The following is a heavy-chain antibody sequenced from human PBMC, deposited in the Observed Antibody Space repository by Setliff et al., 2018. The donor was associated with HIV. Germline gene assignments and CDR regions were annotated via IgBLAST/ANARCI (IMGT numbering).Heavy chain of an antibody. CDR1: GVSISGHF. V-gene: IGHV4-4*08. CDR2: IYTSGST. J-gene: IGHJ5*02. D-gene: IGHD6-19*01. CDR3: ASSSGWYGAAQFDP. Sequence: SETLSLTCFVSGVSISGHFWGWIRQPPGKGLEWIGRIYTSGSTNYNPSLKSRVTISVDTSKNQFSLKLSSVTAADTAVYYCASSSGWYGAAQFDPWGQGTRVTVSS.